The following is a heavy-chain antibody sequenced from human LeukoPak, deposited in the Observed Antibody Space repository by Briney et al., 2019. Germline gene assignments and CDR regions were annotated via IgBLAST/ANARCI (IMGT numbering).Heavy chain of an antibody. CDR1: GFTFSSYA. Sequence: PGGSLRLSCSASGFTFSSYAMHWVRQAPGKGLEYVSAISTNGGSTYYADSVKGRFTISRDNSKDTLYHQMSSLRAEDTAVYFCVRVPSRTLLYWYFDLWGRGTLVTVSS. CDR3: VRVPSRTLLYWYFDL. CDR2: ISTNGGST. V-gene: IGHV3-64D*06. J-gene: IGHJ2*01. D-gene: IGHD2-21*01.